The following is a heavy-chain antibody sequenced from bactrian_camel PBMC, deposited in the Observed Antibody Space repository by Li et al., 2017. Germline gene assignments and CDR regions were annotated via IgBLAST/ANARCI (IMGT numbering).Heavy chain of an antibody. CDR3: AADLFRVTACGAGYVPDFPY. CDR1: ESRDASSTYY. J-gene: IGHJ6*01. D-gene: IGHD5*01. V-gene: IGHV3S1*01. CDR2: IYTGDSRT. Sequence: HVQLVESGGGLVQPGGSLKLSCSASESRDASSTYYMAWFRQAPGKEREGVAAIYTGDSRTVYCADSVKGRFAISADNAENTVYLQMNSLKPEDTAMYYCAADLFRVTACGAGYVPDFPYRGQGTQVTVS.